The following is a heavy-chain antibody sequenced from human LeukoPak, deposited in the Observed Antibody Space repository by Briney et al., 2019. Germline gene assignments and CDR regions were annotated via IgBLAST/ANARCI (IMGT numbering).Heavy chain of an antibody. J-gene: IGHJ6*02. V-gene: IGHV3-7*01. Sequence: GGSLRLSCAASGFTCSSYWRSWVRQAPGKGLEWVANIKQDRSEKYYVDSVKGRFTISRDNAKNSLYLQMNSLRAEDTAVYYCARDTPRDYDFWSGYYYYYYGMDVWGQGTTVTVSS. CDR3: ARDTPRDYDFWSGYYYYYYGMDV. CDR1: GFTCSSYW. CDR2: IKQDRSEK. D-gene: IGHD3-3*01.